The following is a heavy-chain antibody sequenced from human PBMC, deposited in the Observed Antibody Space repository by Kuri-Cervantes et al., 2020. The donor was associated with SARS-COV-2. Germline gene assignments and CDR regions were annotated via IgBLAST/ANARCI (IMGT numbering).Heavy chain of an antibody. Sequence: GGSLRLPCAASGFPFSSYSMHWVRQAPGEGLEWVAVISYDGSNKYSADSVQGRFTISRDNSKNTLSLQMNSLRAEDTAVYYCSKERRYCTSASCYAEFDYWGQGTLVTVSS. CDR1: GFPFSSYS. CDR3: SKERRYCTSASCYAEFDY. J-gene: IGHJ4*02. D-gene: IGHD2-2*01. CDR2: ISYDGSNK. V-gene: IGHV3-30*18.